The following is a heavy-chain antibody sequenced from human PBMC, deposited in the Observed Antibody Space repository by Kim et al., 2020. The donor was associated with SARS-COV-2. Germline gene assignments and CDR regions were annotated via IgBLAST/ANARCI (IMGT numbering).Heavy chain of an antibody. Sequence: PSLKSRVTISVDTSKNQFSLKLSSVTTADTAVYYCARSAAVSYYYYGMDVWGQGTTVTVSS. D-gene: IGHD6-13*01. V-gene: IGHV4-39*01. CDR3: ARSAAVSYYYYGMDV. J-gene: IGHJ6*02.